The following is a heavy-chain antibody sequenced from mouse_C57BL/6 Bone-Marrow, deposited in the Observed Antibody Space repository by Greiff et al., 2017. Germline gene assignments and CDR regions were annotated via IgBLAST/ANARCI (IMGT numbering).Heavy chain of an antibody. J-gene: IGHJ2*01. CDR1: GYTFTTYP. CDR2: FHPYNDDT. D-gene: IGHD5-1*01. CDR3: ARSSTFFYYFDY. V-gene: IGHV1-47*01. Sequence: QVQLQQSGAELVMPGASVKMSCKASGYTFTTYPIEWMKQNPGKSLEWIGNFHPYNDDTKYNEKFKGKATLTVEKSSNTVYLELSRLTSDDSAVYYCARSSTFFYYFDYWGQGTTLTVSS.